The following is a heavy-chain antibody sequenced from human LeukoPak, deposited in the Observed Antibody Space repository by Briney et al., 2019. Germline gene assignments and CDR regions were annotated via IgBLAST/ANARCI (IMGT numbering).Heavy chain of an antibody. D-gene: IGHD2-2*01. CDR2: INQDGTEK. V-gene: IGHV3-7*01. J-gene: IGHJ4*02. Sequence: GGSLRLSCAASGFPFSTYWMSWVRQAPGKGLEWVANINQDGTEKYYVDSVKGRFTISRDNAQNSLYLQMNGLRAEDTAVYYCARRYCSSTSCLFDYWGQGILVTVSS. CDR3: ARRYCSSTSCLFDY. CDR1: GFPFSTYW.